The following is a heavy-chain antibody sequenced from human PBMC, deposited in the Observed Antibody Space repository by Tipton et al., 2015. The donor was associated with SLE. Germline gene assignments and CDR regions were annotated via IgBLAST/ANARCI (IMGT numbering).Heavy chain of an antibody. J-gene: IGHJ4*02. CDR1: GGSINSGGYY. D-gene: IGHD5-24*01. CDR2: IHNTGSP. V-gene: IGHV4-31*03. Sequence: TLSLTCTVSGGSINSGGYYWSWIRQHPGKGLEWIGYIHNTGSPNYSPSLKGRVTISVETSKYQFSLELTSVTAADTAVYFCARRSRDGWFFDSWGQGLLVTVSS. CDR3: ARRSRDGWFFDS.